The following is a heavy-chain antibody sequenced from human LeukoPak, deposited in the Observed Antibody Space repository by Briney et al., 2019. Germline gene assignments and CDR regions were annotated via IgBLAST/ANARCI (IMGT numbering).Heavy chain of an antibody. V-gene: IGHV4-61*08. CDR3: ARTVAGTGLNDY. Sequence: PSQTLSLTCTVSGGSISSGGYYWSWIRQHPGKGLEWVGYIYYSGSTNYNPSLKSRVTISVDTSKNQFSLKLSSVTAADTAVYYCARTVAGTGLNDYWGQGTLVTVSS. CDR1: GGSISSGGYY. D-gene: IGHD6-19*01. J-gene: IGHJ4*02. CDR2: IYYSGST.